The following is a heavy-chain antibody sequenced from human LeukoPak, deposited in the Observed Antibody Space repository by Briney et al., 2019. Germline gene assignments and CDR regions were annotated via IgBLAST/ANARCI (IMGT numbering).Heavy chain of an antibody. CDR2: INHSGST. D-gene: IGHD5-18*01. V-gene: IGHV4-34*01. J-gene: IGHJ5*02. Sequence: PSETLSLTCTVSGGSISSYYWSWIRQPPGKGLEWIGEINHSGSTNYNPSLKSRVTISVDTSKNQFSLRLSSVTAADTAVYYCARHRIRGYSYFPQYNWFDPWGQGTLVTVSS. CDR3: ARHRIRGYSYFPQYNWFDP. CDR1: GGSISSYY.